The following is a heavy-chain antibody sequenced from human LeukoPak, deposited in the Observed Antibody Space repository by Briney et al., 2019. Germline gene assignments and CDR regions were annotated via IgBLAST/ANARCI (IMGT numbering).Heavy chain of an antibody. D-gene: IGHD6-19*01. J-gene: IGHJ4*02. Sequence: GGSLRLSCAASGFTFSSYEMNWVRQAPGKGLEWVSYISSSGSTIYYADSVKGRFTISRDNARDSLYLQMNSLRDDDTSVYFCARDASALYWGRGTLVTVSS. CDR3: ARDASALY. V-gene: IGHV3-48*03. CDR1: GFTFSSYE. CDR2: ISSSGSTI.